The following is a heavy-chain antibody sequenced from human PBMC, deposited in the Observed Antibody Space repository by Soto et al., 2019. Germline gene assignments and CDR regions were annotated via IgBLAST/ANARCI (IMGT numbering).Heavy chain of an antibody. CDR1: GYSFTSYW. CDR3: ARPFETSGWVDY. Sequence: SCKGSGYSFTSYWIGWVRQMPGKGLEWMGIIYPDDSDTRYSPSFQGQVTISADKSISTAYLQWSSLKASDTAMYFCARPFETSGWVDYWGQGTRVTVSS. V-gene: IGHV5-51*01. D-gene: IGHD6-19*01. CDR2: IYPDDSDT. J-gene: IGHJ4*02.